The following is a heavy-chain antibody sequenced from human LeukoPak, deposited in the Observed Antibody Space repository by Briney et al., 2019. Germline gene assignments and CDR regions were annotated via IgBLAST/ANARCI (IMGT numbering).Heavy chain of an antibody. V-gene: IGHV4-59*12. CDR1: GGSISSYY. D-gene: IGHD3-3*01. CDR3: ARDPNYDFWSGYYVGMDV. Sequence: SETLSLTCTVSGGSISSYYWSWIRQPPGKGLEWIGYIYYSGSTNYNPSLKSRVTISVDTSKNQFSLKLSSVTAADTAVYYCARDPNYDFWSGYYVGMDVWGQGTTVTVSS. J-gene: IGHJ6*02. CDR2: IYYSGST.